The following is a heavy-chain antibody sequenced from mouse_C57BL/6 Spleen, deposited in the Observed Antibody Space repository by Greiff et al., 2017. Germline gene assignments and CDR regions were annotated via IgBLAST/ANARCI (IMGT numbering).Heavy chain of an antibody. J-gene: IGHJ2*01. CDR1: GYAFSSSW. CDR3: AREGYYGFDD. CDR2: IYPGDGDT. V-gene: IGHV1-82*01. Sequence: VQLHQSGPELVKPGASVKISCKASGYAFSSSWMNWVKQRPGKGLEWIGRIYPGDGDTNYNGKLKGKATLTADKSSSTAYMQLSSLTSEDSAVYFCAREGYYGFDDWGQGTTLTVSS. D-gene: IGHD1-1*01.